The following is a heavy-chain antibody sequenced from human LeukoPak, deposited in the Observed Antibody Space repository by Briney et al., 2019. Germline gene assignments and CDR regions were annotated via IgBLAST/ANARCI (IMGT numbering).Heavy chain of an antibody. CDR3: ARASGSNNFYFDY. D-gene: IGHD3-10*01. Sequence: GASVKVSCKASGYTFTSYYMHWVRQAPGQGLEWMGIINPSGGSTRYAQKFQGRVTMTRDTSTSTVYMDLSSLRSEDTAVYYCARASGSNNFYFDYWAREPWSPSSQ. CDR1: GYTFTSYY. J-gene: IGHJ4*02. CDR2: INPSGGST. V-gene: IGHV1-46*01.